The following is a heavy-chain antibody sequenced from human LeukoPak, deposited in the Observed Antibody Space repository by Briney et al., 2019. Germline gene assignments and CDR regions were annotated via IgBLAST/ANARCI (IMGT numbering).Heavy chain of an antibody. CDR2: IDPSDSCT. D-gene: IGHD6-19*01. Sequence: GESLRISCKGSGYSFTSYWISWVRQMPGKGLEWMGRIDPSDSCTNYSPSFQSHVTISADKSISTAYLQWSSLKASDTAMYYCARTEWEQWLGNDYWGQGTLVTVSS. CDR3: ARTEWEQWLGNDY. CDR1: GYSFTSYW. J-gene: IGHJ4*02. V-gene: IGHV5-10-1*01.